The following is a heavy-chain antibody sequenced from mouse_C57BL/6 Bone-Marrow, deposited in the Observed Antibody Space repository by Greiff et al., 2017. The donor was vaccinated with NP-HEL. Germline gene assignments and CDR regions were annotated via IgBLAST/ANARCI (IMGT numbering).Heavy chain of an antibody. CDR1: GYTFTDYN. CDR2: INPNNGGT. CDR3: ARKGFSYYYAMDY. J-gene: IGHJ4*01. V-gene: IGHV1-18*01. Sequence: VQLQQSGPELVKPGASVKIPCKASGYTFTDYNMDWVKQSPGQSLEWIGDINPNNGGTIYNQKFKGKATLTVDQSSSTAYMQLNSLTSEDSAVYYCARKGFSYYYAMDYWGQGTSVTVSS.